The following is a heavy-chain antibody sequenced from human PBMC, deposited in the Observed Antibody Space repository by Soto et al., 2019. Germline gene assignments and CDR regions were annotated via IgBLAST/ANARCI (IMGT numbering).Heavy chain of an antibody. CDR1: GGSISSSSYY. J-gene: IGHJ5*02. CDR2: IYYSGST. CDR3: ARPYRGPVAGNEENYNWFDP. D-gene: IGHD6-19*01. V-gene: IGHV4-39*01. Sequence: SETLSLTCTVSGGSISSSSYYWGWIRQPPGKGLEWIGSIYYSGSTYYNPSLKSRVTISVDTSKNQFSLKLSSVTAADTAVYYCARPYRGPVAGNEENYNWFDPWGQGTLVTVSS.